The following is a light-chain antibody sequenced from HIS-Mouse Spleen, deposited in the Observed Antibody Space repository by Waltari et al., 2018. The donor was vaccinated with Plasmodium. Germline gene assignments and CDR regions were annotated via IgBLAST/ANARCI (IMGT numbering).Light chain of an antibody. CDR1: QSVSSSY. CDR3: QQYGSSSWT. J-gene: IGKJ1*01. Sequence: ENVLTQSPGTLSLSRGGRATPSFRASQSVSSSYLAWYQQKPGQAPRLLIYGASSRATGIPDRFSGSGSGTDFTLTISRLEPEDFAVYYCQQYGSSSWTFGQGTKVEIK. CDR2: GAS. V-gene: IGKV3-20*01.